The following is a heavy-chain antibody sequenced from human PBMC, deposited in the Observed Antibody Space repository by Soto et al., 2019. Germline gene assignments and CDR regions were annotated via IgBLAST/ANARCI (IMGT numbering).Heavy chain of an antibody. J-gene: IGHJ6*02. D-gene: IGHD3-9*01. CDR3: ARDILTGYFTYYYYYDMDV. V-gene: IGHV7-4-1*01. CDR1: GYTFTSYA. CDR2: INTNTGNP. Sequence: ASVKVSCKASGYTFTSYAMNWVRQAPGQGLEWMGWINTNTGNPTYAQGFTGRFVFSLDTSVSTAYLQICSLKAEDTAVYYCARDILTGYFTYYYYYDMDVWGQGTTVTVSS.